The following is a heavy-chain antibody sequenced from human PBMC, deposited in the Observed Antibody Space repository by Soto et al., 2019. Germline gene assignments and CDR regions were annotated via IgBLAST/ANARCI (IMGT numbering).Heavy chain of an antibody. Sequence: PGGSLRLSCAASGFTFSSYAMHWVRQAPGKGLEWVAVISYDGSNKYYADSVKGRFTISRDNSKNTLYLQMNSLRAEDTAVYYCARDRATVVTPEYFQHRGKGTLVTVS. J-gene: IGHJ1*01. CDR3: ARDRATVVTPEYFQH. V-gene: IGHV3-30-3*01. CDR1: GFTFSSYA. D-gene: IGHD4-17*01. CDR2: ISYDGSNK.